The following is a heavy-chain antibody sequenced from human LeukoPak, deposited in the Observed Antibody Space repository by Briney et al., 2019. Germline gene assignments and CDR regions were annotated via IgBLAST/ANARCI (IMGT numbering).Heavy chain of an antibody. Sequence: PGGSLRLSCAASGFTFSSYWMSWVRQAPGKGLEWVANIKQDGSEKYYVDSVKGRLTISRDNAKNSLYLQMNSLRAEDTAVYYCARDPRGYSGYDWFYWGQGTLVTVSS. CDR1: GFTFSSYW. V-gene: IGHV3-7*03. J-gene: IGHJ4*02. D-gene: IGHD5-12*01. CDR2: IKQDGSEK. CDR3: ARDPRGYSGYDWFY.